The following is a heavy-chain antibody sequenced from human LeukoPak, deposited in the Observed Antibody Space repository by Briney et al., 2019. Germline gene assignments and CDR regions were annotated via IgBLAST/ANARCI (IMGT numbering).Heavy chain of an antibody. CDR3: ARAGYDLLTLAPDPANDY. J-gene: IGHJ4*02. V-gene: IGHV1-46*01. Sequence: ASVKVSCKASGYTFTSYYMHWVRQAPGQGLEWMGIINPSGGSTNYAQKFQGRVTMTRDTSTTTVYMELSSLRSEDTAVYYCARAGYDLLTLAPDPANDYWGQGTLVTVSS. CDR2: INPSGGST. D-gene: IGHD3-9*01. CDR1: GYTFTSYY.